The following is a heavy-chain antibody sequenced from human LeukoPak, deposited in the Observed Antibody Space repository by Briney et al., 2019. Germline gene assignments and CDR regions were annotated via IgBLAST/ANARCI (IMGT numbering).Heavy chain of an antibody. CDR1: GFTFSNYW. J-gene: IGHJ6*03. D-gene: IGHD1-26*01. V-gene: IGHV3-7*01. Sequence: GGSLRLSCAASGFTFSNYWMSWVRQAPGKGLEWVANINEEGSEKYYVDSVKGRFTISRDNAKNSLYLQMNSLRAEDTAVYYCARDLIVGATFHYYYMDVWGKGTTVTVSS. CDR2: INEEGSEK. CDR3: ARDLIVGATFHYYYMDV.